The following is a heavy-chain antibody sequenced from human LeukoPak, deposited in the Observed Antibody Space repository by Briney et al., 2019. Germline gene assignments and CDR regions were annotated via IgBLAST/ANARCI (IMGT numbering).Heavy chain of an antibody. Sequence: GRSLRLSCAASGFTFSSYGMHWVRQAPGKGLEWVAVISYDGSSKSYADSVKGRFTISRDNSKNTLYLQMNSLRAEDTAVYYCAKEGSVAGTRWGLDYWGQGTLVAVSS. CDR3: AKEGSVAGTRWGLDY. D-gene: IGHD6-19*01. CDR2: ISYDGSSK. J-gene: IGHJ4*02. V-gene: IGHV3-30*18. CDR1: GFTFSSYG.